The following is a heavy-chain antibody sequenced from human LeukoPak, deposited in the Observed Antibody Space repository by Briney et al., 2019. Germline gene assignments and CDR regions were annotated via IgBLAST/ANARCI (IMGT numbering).Heavy chain of an antibody. CDR2: INSDGSEG. CDR3: ARSSYSSSSSV. J-gene: IGHJ3*01. D-gene: IGHD6-6*01. V-gene: IGHV3-7*03. Sequence: GGSLRLSCAVSGFTFSGFWMSWSRQAPGKGLEWVASINSDGSEGYYADVVKGRFTISRDNAKNSLCLQINSLRAEDTAVYYCARSSYSSSSSVWGQGTMVTVSS. CDR1: GFTFSGFW.